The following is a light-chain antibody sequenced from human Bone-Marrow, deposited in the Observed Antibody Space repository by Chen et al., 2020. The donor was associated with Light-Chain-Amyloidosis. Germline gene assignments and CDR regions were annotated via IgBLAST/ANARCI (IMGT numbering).Light chain of an antibody. CDR3: QSADSSGTYEVI. CDR2: RDT. V-gene: IGLV3-25*03. Sequence: SYELPQSPSVSVSPGQTASITCSGNDLPTKYAYWYQQKPGQAPVLVIHRDTERPSGISERFSGSSSGTTATLTISGVQAEDEADYHCQSADSSGTYEVIFGGGTKLTVL. J-gene: IGLJ2*01. CDR1: DLPTKY.